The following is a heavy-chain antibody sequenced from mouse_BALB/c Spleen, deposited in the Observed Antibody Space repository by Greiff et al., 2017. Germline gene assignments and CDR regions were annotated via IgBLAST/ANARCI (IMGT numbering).Heavy chain of an antibody. CDR1: GYSITSDYA. D-gene: IGHD2-4*01. Sequence: VQLKESGPGLVKPSQSLSLTCTVTGYSITSDYAWNWIRQFPGNKLEWMGYISYSGSTSYNPSLKSRISITRDTSKNQFFLQLNSVTTEDTATYYCARKDDYDPFFAYWGQGTLVTVSA. CDR3: ARKDDYDPFFAY. V-gene: IGHV3-2*02. J-gene: IGHJ3*01. CDR2: ISYSGST.